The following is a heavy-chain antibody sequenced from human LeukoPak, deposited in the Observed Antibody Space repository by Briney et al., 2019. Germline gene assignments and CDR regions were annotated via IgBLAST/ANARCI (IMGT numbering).Heavy chain of an antibody. Sequence: PSQTLSLTCTVSGGSISSGGYYWSWIRQHPGKGLEWIGYIYYSGRTYYNPSLRSRVTISADISKSQLSLRLSSVTAADTAVYYCVRAPDYWGQGTLVTVSS. CDR2: IYYSGRT. J-gene: IGHJ4*02. V-gene: IGHV4-31*03. CDR3: VRAPDY. CDR1: GGSISSGGYY.